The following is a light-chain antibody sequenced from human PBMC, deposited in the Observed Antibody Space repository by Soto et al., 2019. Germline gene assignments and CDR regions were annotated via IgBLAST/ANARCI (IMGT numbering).Light chain of an antibody. CDR1: QTINSW. CDR2: GAT. CDR3: QQYNNWPRT. V-gene: IGKV3-15*01. Sequence: MTQSPSTLSVSVGDRVTIACRASQTINSWLAWYQQKPGQAPRLLIHGATTRATGIPARFSGSGSGTEFTLTISSLQSEDFAVYYCQQYNNWPRTFGQGTKVDI. J-gene: IGKJ1*01.